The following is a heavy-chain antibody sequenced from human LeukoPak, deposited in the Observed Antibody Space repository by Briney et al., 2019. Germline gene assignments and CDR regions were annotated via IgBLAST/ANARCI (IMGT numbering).Heavy chain of an antibody. CDR3: ARQRGKMRYFDFVALDY. CDR2: IYSGGST. CDR1: GGSISSSSYY. D-gene: IGHD3-9*01. J-gene: IGHJ4*02. V-gene: IGHV4-39*01. Sequence: SETLSLTCTVSGGSISSSSYYWGWIRQPPGKGLEWIGTIYSGGSTYYNSSLKSRVTISIDTSNNQFFLKLNSVTAADTAVYYCARQRGKMRYFDFVALDYWGQGTLVTVSS.